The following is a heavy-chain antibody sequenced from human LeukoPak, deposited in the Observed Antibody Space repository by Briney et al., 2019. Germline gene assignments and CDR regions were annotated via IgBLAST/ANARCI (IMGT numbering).Heavy chain of an antibody. CDR3: ARASSLSQRAFDI. CDR1: GFAFDDYG. J-gene: IGHJ3*02. V-gene: IGHV3-20*04. CDR2: INWNGGST. D-gene: IGHD1-26*01. Sequence: GGSLRLSCAASGFAFDDYGMSWVRQAPGKGLEWVSGINWNGGSTGYADSVKGRFTISRDNAKNSLYLQTNSLRAEDTALYYCARASSLSQRAFDIWGQGTMVTVSS.